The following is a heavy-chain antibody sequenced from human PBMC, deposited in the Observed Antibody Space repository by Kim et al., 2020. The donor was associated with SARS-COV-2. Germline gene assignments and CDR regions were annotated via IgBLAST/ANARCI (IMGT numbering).Heavy chain of an antibody. Sequence: GGSLRLSCAASGFTFSSYWMSWVRQAPGKGLEWVANIKQDGSEKYYVDSVKGRFTISRDNAKNSLYLQMNSLRAEDTAVYYCAREPGAHYDYVWGSYRPYYFDYWGQGTLVTVSS. D-gene: IGHD3-16*02. CDR2: IKQDGSEK. CDR3: AREPGAHYDYVWGSYRPYYFDY. J-gene: IGHJ4*02. V-gene: IGHV3-7*01. CDR1: GFTFSSYW.